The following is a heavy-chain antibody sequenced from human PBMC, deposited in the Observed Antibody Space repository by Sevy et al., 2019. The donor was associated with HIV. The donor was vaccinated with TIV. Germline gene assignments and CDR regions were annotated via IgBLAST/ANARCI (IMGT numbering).Heavy chain of an antibody. D-gene: IGHD3-16*01. CDR2: INHGGTT. CDR1: GGSFSGYY. Sequence: SETLSLTCAVYGGSFSGYYWNWILQPPGKGLEWIGEINHGGTTNYNPSLKSRVTISIDTSRNQFSLKLSSVTAADTAVYYCARGGGNYGGDYWGQGALVTVSS. J-gene: IGHJ4*02. V-gene: IGHV4-34*01. CDR3: ARGGGNYGGDY.